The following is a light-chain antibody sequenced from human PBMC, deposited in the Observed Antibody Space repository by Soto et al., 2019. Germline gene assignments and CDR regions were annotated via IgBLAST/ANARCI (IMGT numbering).Light chain of an antibody. CDR1: QSVSRK. J-gene: IGKJ1*01. CDR3: HQYPNWPKT. Sequence: CRASQSVSRKLVWYQQKPGQAPRLLIYGASTRATGIPERFSCSGSGTEFTRSFGRLCADQSTGYPCHQYPNWPKTFGQGTKVDIK. V-gene: IGKV3D-15*01. CDR2: GAS.